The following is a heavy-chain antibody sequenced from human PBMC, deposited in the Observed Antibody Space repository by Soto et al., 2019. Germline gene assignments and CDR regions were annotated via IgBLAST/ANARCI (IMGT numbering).Heavy chain of an antibody. V-gene: IGHV6-1*01. CDR2: IYYRSKWYN. Sequence: PSQTLSLTCAISGDSVSSNSATWNWMRQSPSRGLEWLGRIYYRSKWYNDYAVSVKSRMTINPDTSKSQFSLQLNSVTPEDTAVYYCARAAKAAAGANVFDYWGQGTLVTVSS. J-gene: IGHJ4*02. D-gene: IGHD6-13*01. CDR1: GDSVSSNSAT. CDR3: ARAAKAAAGANVFDY.